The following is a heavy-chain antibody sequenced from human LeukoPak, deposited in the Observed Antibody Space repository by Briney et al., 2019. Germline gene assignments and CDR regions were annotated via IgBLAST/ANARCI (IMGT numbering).Heavy chain of an antibody. J-gene: IGHJ4*02. V-gene: IGHV3-23*01. Sequence: GGSLRLSCAASGFTFSSYAMRWVRQAPGKGLEWVSVISGSGGSTYYADSVKGRFTISRDNSKNTLYLQMNSLRADDTAVYYCAKGPNSGDDWGQGTLVTVSS. D-gene: IGHD4-23*01. CDR1: GFTFSSYA. CDR3: AKGPNSGDD. CDR2: ISGSGGST.